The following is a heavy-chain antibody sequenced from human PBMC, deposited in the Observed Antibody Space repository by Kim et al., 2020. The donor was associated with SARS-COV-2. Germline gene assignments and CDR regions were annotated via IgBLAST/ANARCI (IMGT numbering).Heavy chain of an antibody. J-gene: IGHJ6*02. V-gene: IGHV3-33*01. CDR2: IWYDGSNK. CDR1: GFTFSSYG. Sequence: GGSLRLSCAASGFTFSSYGMHWVRQAPGKGLEWVAVIWYDGSNKYYADSVKGRFTISRDNSKNTLYLQMNSLRAEDTAVYYCARDPDAGYYDSSGYYYPVFYYYYYGMDVWGQGTTVTVSS. CDR3: ARDPDAGYYDSSGYYYPVFYYYYYGMDV. D-gene: IGHD3-22*01.